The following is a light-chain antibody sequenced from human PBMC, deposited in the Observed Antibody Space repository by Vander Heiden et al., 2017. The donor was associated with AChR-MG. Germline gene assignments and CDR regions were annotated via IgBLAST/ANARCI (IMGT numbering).Light chain of an antibody. J-gene: IGKJ4*01. V-gene: IGKV1-5*01. CDR3: QQYKSYPLT. CDR1: QSISSW. Sequence: DIQMTQSPSTLSASVGDRVTITCRASQSISSWLAWYQQKPGKAPKLLIYDASSLESGVPSRFSGSGSGTEFTLTISSLQPDDFATYYCQQYKSYPLTFGGRTKVEIK. CDR2: DAS.